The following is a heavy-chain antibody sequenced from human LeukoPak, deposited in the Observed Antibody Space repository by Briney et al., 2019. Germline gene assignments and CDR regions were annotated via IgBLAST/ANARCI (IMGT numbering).Heavy chain of an antibody. CDR2: IRYDGSNK. D-gene: IGHD3-3*01. CDR3: ARDSGVRWDYDFWSGLAFDY. Sequence: GGSLRLSCATSGFTFSTSGMHWVRQAPGKGLEWVAFIRYDGSNKYSADSVKGRFTISRDNAKNSLYLQMNSLRAEDTAVYYCARDSGVRWDYDFWSGLAFDYWGQGTLVTVSS. V-gene: IGHV3-30*02. J-gene: IGHJ4*02. CDR1: GFTFSTSG.